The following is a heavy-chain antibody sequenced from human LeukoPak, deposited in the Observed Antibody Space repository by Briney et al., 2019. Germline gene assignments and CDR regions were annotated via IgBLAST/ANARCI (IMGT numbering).Heavy chain of an antibody. CDR2: ISGGGDST. J-gene: IGHJ4*02. CDR3: APDLRGAAWSLDY. D-gene: IGHD4/OR15-4a*01. V-gene: IGHV3-23*01. CDR1: GLTFSNYA. Sequence: GGSLRLSCAASGLTFSNYAMSWVRRAPGKGLECVSVISGGGDSTYYADSVKGRFTISRDNFKNTVFLQMNSLRGEDTAVYYCAPDLRGAAWSLDYWGQGTLVTVSS.